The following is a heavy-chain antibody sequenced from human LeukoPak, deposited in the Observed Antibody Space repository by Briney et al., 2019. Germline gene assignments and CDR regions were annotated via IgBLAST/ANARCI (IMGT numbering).Heavy chain of an antibody. J-gene: IGHJ4*02. CDR3: AKDHCFSGTATLDY. Sequence: PGGSLRLSCAASGFTFSSYAMSWVRQAPGKGLEWVSAISGSGGSTYYADSVKGRFTISRENSKNTLYLQMNSLRAEDTAVYYCAKDHCFSGTATLDYWGQGTLVTVSS. CDR2: ISGSGGST. D-gene: IGHD1-1*01. CDR1: GFTFSSYA. V-gene: IGHV3-23*01.